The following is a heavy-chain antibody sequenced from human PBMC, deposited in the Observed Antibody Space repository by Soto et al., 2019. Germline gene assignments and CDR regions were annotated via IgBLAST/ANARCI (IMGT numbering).Heavy chain of an antibody. CDR1: GYTFTSYG. CDR2: ISAYNGNT. Sequence: QVQLVQSGAEVKKPGASVKVSCKASGYTFTSYGISWVRQAPGQGLEWMGWISAYNGNTNYAQKLQGRVTMTTDTSTSTAYMELRSLRSDDTAVYYCARDTYIAVAGTDEFYNWFDPWGQGTLVTVSS. CDR3: ARDTYIAVAGTDEFYNWFDP. D-gene: IGHD6-13*01. J-gene: IGHJ5*02. V-gene: IGHV1-18*01.